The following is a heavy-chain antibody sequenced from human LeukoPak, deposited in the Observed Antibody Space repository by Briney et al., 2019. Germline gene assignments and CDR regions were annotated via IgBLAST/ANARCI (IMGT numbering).Heavy chain of an antibody. Sequence: GESLKISCKGSGSSFTSYWIGWVRQMPGKGLEWMGIIHPGDSDTRYSPSFQGQVTISADKSISTAYLQWSSLKASDTAMYYCARHVGLDSSGYYSRDAFDIWGQGTMVTVSS. CDR1: GSSFTSYW. CDR3: ARHVGLDSSGYYSRDAFDI. D-gene: IGHD3-22*01. J-gene: IGHJ3*02. V-gene: IGHV5-51*01. CDR2: IHPGDSDT.